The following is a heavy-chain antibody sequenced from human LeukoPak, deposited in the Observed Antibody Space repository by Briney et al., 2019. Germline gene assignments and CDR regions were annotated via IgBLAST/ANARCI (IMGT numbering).Heavy chain of an antibody. CDR2: IYSGGST. D-gene: IGHD1-7*01. V-gene: IGHV3-53*01. J-gene: IGHJ4*02. Sequence: PGGSLRLSSAASGFTVSSNYMSWVRQAPGKGLEWVSVIYSGGSTYYADSVKGRFTISRDNSKNTLYLQMNSLRAEDTAVYYLARSLSWNYGPFDYWGQGTLVTVSS. CDR3: ARSLSWNYGPFDY. CDR1: GFTVSSNY.